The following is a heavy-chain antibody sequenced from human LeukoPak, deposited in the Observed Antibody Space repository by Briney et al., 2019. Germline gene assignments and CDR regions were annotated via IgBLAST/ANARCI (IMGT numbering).Heavy chain of an antibody. D-gene: IGHD6-19*01. CDR2: IHPASGGT. Sequence: GASVKVSCKASGYTFTGYYLHWVRQAPGQGLEWMGWIHPASGGTNYAQKFQGRVTTTRDTSVSTAYMELSSLRSDDTAVYYCARLAAVPGWGQGTLVIVSS. CDR1: GYTFTGYY. CDR3: ARLAAVPG. V-gene: IGHV1-2*02. J-gene: IGHJ1*01.